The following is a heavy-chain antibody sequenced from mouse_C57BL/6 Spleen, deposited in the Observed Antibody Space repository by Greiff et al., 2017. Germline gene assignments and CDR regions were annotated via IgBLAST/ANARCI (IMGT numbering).Heavy chain of an antibody. Sequence: QVHVKQSGPELVKPGASVKISCKASGYSFTSYYIHWVKQRPGQGLEWIGWIYPGSSNTKYTEKFKGKAALTADTSSGTAYMQLSSLTSEDSAVYYCARRGGNYVLTMDYWGQGTSVTVSS. CDR1: GYSFTSYY. D-gene: IGHD2-1*01. CDR2: IYPGSSNT. CDR3: ARRGGNYVLTMDY. J-gene: IGHJ4*01. V-gene: IGHV1-66*01.